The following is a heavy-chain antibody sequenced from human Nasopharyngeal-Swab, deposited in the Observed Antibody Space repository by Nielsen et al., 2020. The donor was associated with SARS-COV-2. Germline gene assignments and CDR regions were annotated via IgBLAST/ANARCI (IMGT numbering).Heavy chain of an antibody. J-gene: IGHJ6*02. D-gene: IGHD6-13*01. CDR1: GFTFSSYE. CDR3: ARAGAAAPGVYYGMDV. V-gene: IGHV3-48*03. Sequence: LSLTCAASGFTFSSYEMNWVRQAPGKGLEWVSYISSSGSTIYYADSVKGRFTISRDNSKNTLYLQMNSLRAEDTAVYYCARAGAAAPGVYYGMDVWGQGTTVTVSS. CDR2: ISSSGSTI.